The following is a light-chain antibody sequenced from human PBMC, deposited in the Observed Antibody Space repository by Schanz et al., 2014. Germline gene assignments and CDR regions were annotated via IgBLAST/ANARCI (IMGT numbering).Light chain of an antibody. J-gene: IGLJ2*01. Sequence: QSALTQPRSVSGSPGQSVTISCTGTSSDVGGYNYVSWYQQHPGKAPKLMIYDVSKRPSGVPDRFSGSKSGNTASLTVSGLQAEDEADYYCSSYSRSTTSVVFGGGTKLTVL. V-gene: IGLV2-11*01. CDR1: SSDVGGYNY. CDR2: DVS. CDR3: SSYSRSTTSVV.